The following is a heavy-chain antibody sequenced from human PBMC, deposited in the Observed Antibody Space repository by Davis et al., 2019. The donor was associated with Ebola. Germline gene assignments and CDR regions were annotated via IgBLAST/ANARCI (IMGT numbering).Heavy chain of an antibody. D-gene: IGHD2-2*01. V-gene: IGHV3-23*01. CDR3: ASPPAAMTIYYFDY. J-gene: IGHJ4*02. Sequence: GGSLRLSCAASGFTFSSFAMSWVRQAPGKGLEWVSAISGSGGSTYYADSVKGRFTISRDNSKNTLYLQMNSLRAEDTAVYYCASPPAAMTIYYFDYWGQGTLVIVSS. CDR1: GFTFSSFA. CDR2: ISGSGGST.